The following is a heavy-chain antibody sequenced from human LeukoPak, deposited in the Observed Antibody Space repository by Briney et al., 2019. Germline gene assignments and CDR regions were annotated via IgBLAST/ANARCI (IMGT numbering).Heavy chain of an antibody. D-gene: IGHD2-15*01. CDR2: IIGSGANT. V-gene: IGHV3-23*01. Sequence: GGSPRLSCAASGFTFSSYAMSWVRQAPGKGLEWVSSIIGSGANTYYADSVKGRFTISRDPTKTSLYLQMDRLRGEDMSLNECAKDPDSGGRNDAFDIWGQGTMVTVSS. CDR3: AKDPDSGGRNDAFDI. J-gene: IGHJ3*02. CDR1: GFTFSSYA.